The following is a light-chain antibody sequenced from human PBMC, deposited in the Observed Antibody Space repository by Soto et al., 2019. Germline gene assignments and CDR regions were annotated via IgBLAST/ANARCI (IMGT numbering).Light chain of an antibody. CDR3: SSYTSTNHVV. CDR1: SSDVGGYNY. Sequence: QSALTQPASVSGSPGQSITISCTGTSSDVGGYNYVSWYQQHPGKAPKLVIYKVTKRPSGVSNRFSGSKSGNTASLTISGLQAEDETDYYCSSYTSTNHVVFGGGTKLTVL. V-gene: IGLV2-14*01. J-gene: IGLJ2*01. CDR2: KVT.